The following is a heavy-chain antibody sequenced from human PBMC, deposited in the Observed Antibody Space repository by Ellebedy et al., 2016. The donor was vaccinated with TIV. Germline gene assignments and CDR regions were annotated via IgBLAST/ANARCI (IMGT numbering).Heavy chain of an antibody. CDR2: ITSSGSTI. CDR3: VTWGQSYGR. D-gene: IGHD3-16*01. J-gene: IGHJ4*02. CDR1: GFTVSDYF. Sequence: PGGSLRLSCAGSGFTVSDYFMSWVRQAPGKGLEWVSYITSSGSTIYYADSVKGRFTVASDNAKNSLFLQMNSLRVDDTAVYYCVTWGQSYGRWGQGSLVTISS. V-gene: IGHV3-11*01.